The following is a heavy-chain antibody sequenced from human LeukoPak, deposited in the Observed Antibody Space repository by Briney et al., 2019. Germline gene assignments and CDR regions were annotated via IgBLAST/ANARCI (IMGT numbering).Heavy chain of an antibody. V-gene: IGHV3-48*04. Sequence: GGSLRLSCAASGFTFSDYSMNWVRQAPGKGLEWISYIGISSGNTKYADSVKGRFTISGDNAKNSLYLQMNRLRVEDTAVYYCARDHNYAFDNWGQGTLVTVSS. CDR1: GFTFSDYS. D-gene: IGHD1-1*01. CDR3: ARDHNYAFDN. CDR2: IGISSGNT. J-gene: IGHJ4*02.